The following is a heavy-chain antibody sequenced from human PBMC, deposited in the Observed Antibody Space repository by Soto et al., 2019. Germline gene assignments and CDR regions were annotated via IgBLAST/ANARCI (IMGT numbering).Heavy chain of an antibody. CDR2: INHSGST. Sequence: SETLSLTCAVYGGSFSGYCWSWIRQPPGKGLEWIGEINHSGSTNYNPSLKSRVTISVDTSKNQFSLKLSSVTAADTAVYYCARMYDFWSGLNYWGQGTLVTVSS. CDR1: GGSFSGYC. CDR3: ARMYDFWSGLNY. D-gene: IGHD3-3*01. V-gene: IGHV4-34*01. J-gene: IGHJ4*02.